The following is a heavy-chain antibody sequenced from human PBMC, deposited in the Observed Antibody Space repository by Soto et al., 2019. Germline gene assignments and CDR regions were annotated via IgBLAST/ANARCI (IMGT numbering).Heavy chain of an antibody. V-gene: IGHV1-69*13. CDR2: IIPIFGTA. CDR1: GGTFSSYA. Sequence: GAAVKVSCKASGGTFSSYAISWVRQAPGQGLEWMGGIIPIFGTANYAQKLQGRVTITADESTSTAYMELSSLRSEDTAVYYCARVSYYGSGSYYNLNYYGMDVWGQGTTVTVSS. J-gene: IGHJ6*02. CDR3: ARVSYYGSGSYYNLNYYGMDV. D-gene: IGHD3-10*01.